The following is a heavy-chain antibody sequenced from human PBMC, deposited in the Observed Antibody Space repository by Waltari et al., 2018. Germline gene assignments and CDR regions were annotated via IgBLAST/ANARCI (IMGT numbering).Heavy chain of an antibody. CDR2: ISYDGSNK. CDR3: AKAVREGWFDP. Sequence: QVQLVESGGGVVQPGRSLRLSCAASGFTFSSFGMHWVRQAPGKGLEWVAVISYDGSNKYYADSVKGRFTISRDNSKNTLYLQMNSLRAEDTAVYYCAKAVREGWFDPWGQGTLVTVSS. V-gene: IGHV3-30*18. D-gene: IGHD1-26*01. CDR1: GFTFSSFG. J-gene: IGHJ5*02.